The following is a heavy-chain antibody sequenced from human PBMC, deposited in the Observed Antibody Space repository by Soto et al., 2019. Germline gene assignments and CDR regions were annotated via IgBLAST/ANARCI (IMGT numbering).Heavy chain of an antibody. V-gene: IGHV4-39*01. CDR1: GGSISSSSYY. CDR3: ARLSPYYGMDV. J-gene: IGHJ6*02. Sequence: SETLSLPCTVSGGSISSSSYYWGWIRQPPGKGLEWIGSIYYSGSTYHNPSLKSRVTISVDTSKNQFSLRLSSVTAAGTAVYYCARLSPYYGMDVWGQGTTVTVSS. CDR2: IYYSGST.